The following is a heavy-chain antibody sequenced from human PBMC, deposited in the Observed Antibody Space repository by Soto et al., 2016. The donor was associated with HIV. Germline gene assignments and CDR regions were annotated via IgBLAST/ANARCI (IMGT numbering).Heavy chain of an antibody. CDR1: GFTFSSYW. CDR3: ARARRYSSGWTGADYYYYGMDV. V-gene: IGHV3-74*03. J-gene: IGHJ6*02. CDR2: INSDGSST. Sequence: EVQLVESGGGLVQPGGSLRLSCAVSGFTFSSYWMHWVRQVPGKGLVWVSRINSDGSSTTYADSVKGRFTISRDNAKNTLYLQMNSLRAEDTAVYYCARARRYSSGWTGADYYYYGMDVWGQGTTVTISS. D-gene: IGHD6-19*01.